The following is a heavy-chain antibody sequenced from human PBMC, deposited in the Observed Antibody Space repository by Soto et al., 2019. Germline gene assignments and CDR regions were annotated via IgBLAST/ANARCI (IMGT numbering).Heavy chain of an antibody. CDR3: ARVRVIRGVIPSHFGL. CDR1: GGTFNSYG. D-gene: IGHD3-10*01. J-gene: IGHJ4*02. CDR2: IIPLYGTV. V-gene: IGHV1-69*06. Sequence: QAHLAQSGAEVKKPGSSVTVSCKASGGTFNSYGISWVRQAPGQGLDWMGVIIPLYGTVNYAQKFQGRVSITADKSTSTAYMDLNSLRSHDTAVYYCARVRVIRGVIPSHFGLWGQGTQVTVSS.